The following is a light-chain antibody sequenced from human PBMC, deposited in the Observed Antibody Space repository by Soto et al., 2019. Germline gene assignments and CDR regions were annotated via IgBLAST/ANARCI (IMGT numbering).Light chain of an antibody. CDR1: QTISIY. J-gene: IGKJ2*01. Sequence: AIRMTQSPSSLSASTGDRVTITCRASQTISIYLAWYQQKPGKAPKFLIYIASTLQSGVPSRFSGSGSGTEFTLTISGLQSEDFATYYCQQYYTYPYTFGQGTKLEIK. CDR3: QQYYTYPYT. CDR2: IAS. V-gene: IGKV1-8*01.